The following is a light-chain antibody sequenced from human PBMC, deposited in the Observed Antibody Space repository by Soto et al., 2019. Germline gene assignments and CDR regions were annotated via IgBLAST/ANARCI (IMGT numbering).Light chain of an antibody. V-gene: IGKV3-11*01. CDR2: GAS. Sequence: EVVLTQYPASLSLSPGERATLCCRASQSVGAQFAWYQQKPGQSPRLLIYGASNRTSGISARFSGSGSGTDFTLTITSLEPEDSAVYYCQQRNDWGSFGGGTRVEIK. CDR3: QQRNDWGS. CDR1: QSVGAQ. J-gene: IGKJ4*01.